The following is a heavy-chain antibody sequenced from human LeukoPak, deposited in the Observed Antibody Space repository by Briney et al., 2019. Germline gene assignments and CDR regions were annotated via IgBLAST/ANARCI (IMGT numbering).Heavy chain of an antibody. CDR3: ARDRAVLWQQPASPPFDY. J-gene: IGHJ4*02. CDR1: GYTFTSYG. D-gene: IGHD6-13*01. CDR2: ISAYNGNT. Sequence: GASVKVSCKASGYTFTSYGISWVRQAPGQGLEWMGWISAYNGNTNYAQKLQGRVTMTTDTSTSTAYMELRSLRSDDTAVYYCARDRAVLWQQPASPPFDYWGQGTLVTVSS. V-gene: IGHV1-18*01.